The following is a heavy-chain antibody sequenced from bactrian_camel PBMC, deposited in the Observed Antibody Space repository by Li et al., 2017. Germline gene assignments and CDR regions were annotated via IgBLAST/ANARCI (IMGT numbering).Heavy chain of an antibody. V-gene: IGHV3S55*01. Sequence: ESGGGSVQSGGSLRLSCTASGLTFEDSGVGWYRQIPGHECELVSTWHNRGKTDYIDAVRGRFTISRDNAKNTLYLQLNNLGIEDTAVYWCVTQGSDWGQGTQVTVS. CDR3: VTQGSD. CDR1: GLTFEDSG. D-gene: IGHD3*01. CDR2: WHNRGKT. J-gene: IGHJ4*01.